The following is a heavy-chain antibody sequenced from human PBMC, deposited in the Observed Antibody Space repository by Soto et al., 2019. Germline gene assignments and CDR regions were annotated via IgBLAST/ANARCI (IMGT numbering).Heavy chain of an antibody. D-gene: IGHD5-12*01. Sequence: GASVKVSFKASGVTLSSYAISWVRQAPGQGLEWMGGIIPIFGTANYAQKFQGRVTITADESTSTAYIELRSLRSEDTAVYYCARDIVATHGTFYYYGMDVCGQGTTVTVSS. CDR2: IIPIFGTA. CDR3: ARDIVATHGTFYYYGMDV. V-gene: IGHV1-69*13. CDR1: GVTLSSYA. J-gene: IGHJ6*02.